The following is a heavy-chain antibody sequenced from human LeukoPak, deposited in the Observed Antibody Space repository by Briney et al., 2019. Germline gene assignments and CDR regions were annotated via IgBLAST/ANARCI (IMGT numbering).Heavy chain of an antibody. V-gene: IGHV1-2*02. Sequence: ASVKVSCKASGYTFAGYYMHWVRQAPGQGLEWMGWINPNSGGTNYAQKFQGRVTMTRDTSISTAYMELSRLRSDDTAVYYCAREERILGYCSGGSCYPVNLADYWGQGTLVTVSS. CDR3: AREERILGYCSGGSCYPVNLADY. J-gene: IGHJ4*02. CDR2: INPNSGGT. CDR1: GYTFAGYY. D-gene: IGHD2-15*01.